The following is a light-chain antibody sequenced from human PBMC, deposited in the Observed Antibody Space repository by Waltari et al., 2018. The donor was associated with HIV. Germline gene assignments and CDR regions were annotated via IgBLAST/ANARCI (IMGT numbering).Light chain of an antibody. Sequence: QSVLTQPPSASGTPGQRVTVSCSGSSYNIGRNTVHWYQQLPGTDPKLLIYSNNQRPSGVPDRFSGSKSGTSASLAISGLQSEDEADYYCAAWDDSLNGPVFGGGTKLTVL. CDR1: SYNIGRNT. CDR3: AAWDDSLNGPV. CDR2: SNN. V-gene: IGLV1-44*01. J-gene: IGLJ3*02.